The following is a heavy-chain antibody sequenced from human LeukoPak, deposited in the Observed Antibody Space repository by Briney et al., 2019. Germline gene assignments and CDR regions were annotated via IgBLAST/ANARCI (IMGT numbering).Heavy chain of an antibody. Sequence: PSETLSLTCTVSGGSISSGSYSWNWIRQPAGKGLEWIGRIYTSGSTNYNPSLKSRLTISVDTSRNQFSLKLSSVTAADTAVYYCARGRVPAAPANYWGQGTLVTVSS. V-gene: IGHV4-61*02. CDR1: GGSISSGSYS. CDR3: ARGRVPAAPANY. J-gene: IGHJ4*02. D-gene: IGHD2-2*01. CDR2: IYTSGST.